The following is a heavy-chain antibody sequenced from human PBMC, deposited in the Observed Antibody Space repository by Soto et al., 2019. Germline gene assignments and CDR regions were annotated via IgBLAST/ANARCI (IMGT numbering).Heavy chain of an antibody. CDR3: ATSYGSGYRAFDY. CDR1: GDTFAFHS. CDR2: INPILSMS. D-gene: IGHD3-10*01. J-gene: IGHJ4*02. Sequence: QVQLVQSGAEVKRPGSSVKVSCKASGDTFAFHSINWVRQAPGLGLEWMGRINPILSMSNYAQRFQGRVTMTADKSTRTAYMVLSSLRSEDTAIYYCATSYGSGYRAFDYWGQGALVTVSS. V-gene: IGHV1-69*02.